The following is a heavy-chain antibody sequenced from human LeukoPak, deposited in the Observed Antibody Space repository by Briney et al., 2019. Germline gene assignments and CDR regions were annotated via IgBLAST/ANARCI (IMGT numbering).Heavy chain of an antibody. V-gene: IGHV4-34*01. CDR1: GWSFNDYY. CDR3: ARGQVPAARGYNWFDP. Sequence: SETLSLTCAVYGWSFNDYYWNWIRQPPGKGLEWIGEINARGDTNYNPSLKSRVTISVDTSKKQFSLRLTPMIAADTALYYCARGQVPAARGYNWFDPWGQGTLVTVSS. CDR2: INARGDT. J-gene: IGHJ5*02. D-gene: IGHD2-2*01.